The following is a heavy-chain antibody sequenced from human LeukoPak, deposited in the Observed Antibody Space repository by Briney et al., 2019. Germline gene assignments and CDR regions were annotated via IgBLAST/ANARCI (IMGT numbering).Heavy chain of an antibody. CDR3: ARRGDFWGDYFDN. D-gene: IGHD3-3*01. V-gene: IGHV4-39*02. CDR2: VSHGGTT. Sequence: SETLSLTCTVSGXSIRSSSYCWGWIRQPPGEGQEWIWSVSHGGTTSYTPSLKSRVTMSVATSNQHFSLKLSSVTAAATAVSYCARRGDFWGDYFDNWGQGILVTVSS. J-gene: IGHJ4*02. CDR1: GXSIRSSSYC.